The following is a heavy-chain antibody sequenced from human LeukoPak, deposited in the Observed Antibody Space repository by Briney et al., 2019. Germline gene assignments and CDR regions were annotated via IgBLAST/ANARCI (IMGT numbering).Heavy chain of an antibody. CDR3: AKAPYYYDSSGYHNAFDI. J-gene: IGHJ3*02. V-gene: IGHV4-34*01. D-gene: IGHD3-22*01. CDR2: INHSGST. Sequence: SETLSLTCAVSGGPFSGYYWSWIRQPPGKGLEWIGEINHSGSTNYNPSLKSRVTISVDTPKNQFSLKLSSVTAADTAVYYCAKAPYYYDSSGYHNAFDIWGQGTMVTVSS. CDR1: GGPFSGYY.